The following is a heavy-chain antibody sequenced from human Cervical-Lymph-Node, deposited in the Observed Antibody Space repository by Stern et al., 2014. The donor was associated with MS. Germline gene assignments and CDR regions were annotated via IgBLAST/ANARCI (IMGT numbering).Heavy chain of an antibody. CDR3: ARDSSKGGSNY. V-gene: IGHV3-33*01. Sequence: VQLVESGGGVVQPGRSLRLACAASGFTFSSYGMHWVRQAPDKGLEGGAVIWYDGSNKYYADSVKGRFTISRDNSKNTLYLQMNSLRAEDTAVYYCARDSSKGGSNYWGQGTLVTVSS. D-gene: IGHD2-2*01. CDR1: GFTFSSYG. CDR2: IWYDGSNK. J-gene: IGHJ4*02.